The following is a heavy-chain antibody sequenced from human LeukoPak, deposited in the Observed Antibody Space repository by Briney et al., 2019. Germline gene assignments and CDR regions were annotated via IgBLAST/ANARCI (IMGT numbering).Heavy chain of an antibody. CDR3: ARERAAAGFGSYNWFDP. V-gene: IGHV4-4*07. Sequence: PSETLSLTCTVSGGSISSYYWSWIRQPAGKVLEWIGRIYTSGSTNYNPSLKSRVTISVDTSKNQFSLKLSSVTAADTAVYYCARERAAAGFGSYNWFDPWGLGTLVTVSS. CDR2: IYTSGST. J-gene: IGHJ5*02. D-gene: IGHD6-13*01. CDR1: GGSISSYY.